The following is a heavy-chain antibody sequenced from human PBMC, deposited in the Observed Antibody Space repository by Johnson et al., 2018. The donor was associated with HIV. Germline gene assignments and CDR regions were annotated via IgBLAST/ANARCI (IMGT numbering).Heavy chain of an antibody. CDR2: ISYDGSNK. J-gene: IGHJ3*02. Sequence: QVQLVESVGGVVQPGRSLRLSCAASGFTFSSYAMHWVRQAPCKGLEWVAVISYDGSNKYYADSVKGRFTISRDNSKNTLYLQMNSLRAEDTAVYYCAKGPPRGYARALDIWGQGTMVTVSS. CDR1: GFTFSSYA. CDR3: AKGPPRGYARALDI. V-gene: IGHV3-30-3*01. D-gene: IGHD2-8*01.